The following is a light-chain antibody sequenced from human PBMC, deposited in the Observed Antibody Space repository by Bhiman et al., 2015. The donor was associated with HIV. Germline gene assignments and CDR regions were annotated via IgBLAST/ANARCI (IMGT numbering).Light chain of an antibody. CDR2: FDS. V-gene: IGLV2-14*01. CDR1: SSDVGGYNY. Sequence: QSALTQPASVSGSPGQSITISCTGSSSDVGGYNYVSWYQQRPGQAPVLVISFDSDRPSGIPERFSGSTSGNTATLTISRVGAGDEADYYCQTWDNSRHPGYVFGTGTTLTVL. CDR3: QTWDNSRHPGYV. J-gene: IGLJ1*01.